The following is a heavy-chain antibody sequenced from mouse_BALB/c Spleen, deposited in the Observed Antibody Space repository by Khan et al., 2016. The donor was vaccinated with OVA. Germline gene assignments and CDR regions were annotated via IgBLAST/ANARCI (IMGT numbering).Heavy chain of an antibody. D-gene: IGHD4-1*01. V-gene: IGHV5-6*01. CDR1: GFTFSTFG. CDR3: ARYWVRLMDF. CDR2: ISSGGTYT. J-gene: IGHJ4*01. Sequence: EVELVESGGDLVKPGGSLTLSCAASGFTFSTFGMSWVRQPPDKRLEWVATISSGGTYTYYPDRVKGRFTISRDTAKNTLYLQMSSLRSEETAMYYCARYWVRLMDFWGQGTSVTVSS.